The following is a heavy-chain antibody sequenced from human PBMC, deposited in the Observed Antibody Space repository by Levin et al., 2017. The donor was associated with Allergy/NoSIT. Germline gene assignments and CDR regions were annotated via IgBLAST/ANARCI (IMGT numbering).Heavy chain of an antibody. CDR3: ASGGHVDY. Sequence: SCAASGLTFSNFWMTWVRQAPGKGLEWVANIKYDGSEKYYVDSVKGRFTISRDNAENSVYLQMNSLRAEDTAVYYCASGGHVDYCGQGTLVTVSS. V-gene: IGHV3-7*01. CDR2: IKYDGSEK. D-gene: IGHD3-16*01. J-gene: IGHJ4*02. CDR1: GLTFSNFW.